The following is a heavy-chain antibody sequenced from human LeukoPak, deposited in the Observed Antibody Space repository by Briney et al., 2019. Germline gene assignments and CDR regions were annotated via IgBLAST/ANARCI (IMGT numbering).Heavy chain of an antibody. J-gene: IGHJ4*02. Sequence: GKSLKISCEGSGYSFTTYWIGWVRQMPGKGLEWMGIVYPGDSDARYSPSFQGQVTISADKSISTAYLQWSSLKASDTAMYYCAREARGSYRFDYWGQGTLVTVSS. CDR3: AREARGSYRFDY. V-gene: IGHV5-51*01. CDR2: VYPGDSDA. CDR1: GYSFTTYW. D-gene: IGHD1-26*01.